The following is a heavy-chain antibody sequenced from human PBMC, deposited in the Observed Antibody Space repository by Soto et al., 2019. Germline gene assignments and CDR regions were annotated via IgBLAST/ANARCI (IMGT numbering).Heavy chain of an antibody. CDR2: MYYSGST. CDR3: ARGYRQSGYSSSWVFDY. D-gene: IGHD6-13*01. Sequence: QVQLRESGPGLVKPSQTLTLTCTVSGGSINSGGCYWNWIRQQPGKGLEWIGYMYYSGSTYYNPFLRSRVIISADTSENHFSLKLSSVTAADTAVYFCARGYRQSGYSSSWVFDYWGQGTLVNVSS. V-gene: IGHV4-31*03. J-gene: IGHJ4*02. CDR1: GGSINSGGCY.